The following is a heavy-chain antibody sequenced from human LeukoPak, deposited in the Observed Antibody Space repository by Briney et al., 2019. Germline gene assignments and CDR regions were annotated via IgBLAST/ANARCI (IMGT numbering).Heavy chain of an antibody. D-gene: IGHD3-16*01. J-gene: IGHJ4*02. Sequence: SETLSLTCTVSGGSISSSDYYWGWIRQPPGKGLEWIASIYYSGTTHYNPSHQSRVTMSVDTSKNQFSLKLSSVTAADTAVYFCARHGGGGSDYWGQGTLVTVSS. CDR2: IYYSGTT. V-gene: IGHV4-39*01. CDR1: GGSISSSDYY. CDR3: ARHGGGGSDY.